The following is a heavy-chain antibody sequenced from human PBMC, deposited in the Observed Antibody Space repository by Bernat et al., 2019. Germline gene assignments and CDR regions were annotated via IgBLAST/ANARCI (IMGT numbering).Heavy chain of an antibody. J-gene: IGHJ4*02. CDR3: GRGDPDY. D-gene: IGHD2-21*02. Sequence: EVQLVESGGGLVQPGGSLRLSCAASGFTFSNFWMNWVRQAPGKGLEWVANTKRDGSEKYYVDSVKGRFTISRDNAKNLLYLQMDSLRAEDTAVYYCGRGDPDYWGQGTLVTVSS. CDR1: GFTFSNFW. V-gene: IGHV3-7*03. CDR2: TKRDGSEK.